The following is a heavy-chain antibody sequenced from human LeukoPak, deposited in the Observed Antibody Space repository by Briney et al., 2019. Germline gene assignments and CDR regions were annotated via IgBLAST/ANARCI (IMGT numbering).Heavy chain of an antibody. CDR3: AKAVAGRFDY. CDR1: GFTFSTYA. D-gene: IGHD6-19*01. J-gene: IGHJ4*02. CDR2: IGGSGGSA. Sequence: GGSLRPSCAASGFTFSTYAMSWVRQAPGKGLEWVSGIGGSGGSAYYADSVKGRFTISRDNSKNTLYLQMNSLRAEDTAVYYCAKAVAGRFDYWGQGTLVTVSS. V-gene: IGHV3-23*01.